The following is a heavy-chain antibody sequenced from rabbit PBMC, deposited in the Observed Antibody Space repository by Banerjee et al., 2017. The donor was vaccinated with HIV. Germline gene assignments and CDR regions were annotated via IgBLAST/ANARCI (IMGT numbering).Heavy chain of an antibody. J-gene: IGHJ4*01. V-gene: IGHV1S45*01. Sequence: QEQLEESGGGLVKPEGSLTLTCKASGFSFSNNYVMCWVRQAPGKGLEWIACINSSSGNTVYARWAKGRFTISKTSSTTVTLHVTSLTAADTATYFCARSGAGSDYSFDLWGPGTLVTVS. CDR3: ARSGAGSDYSFDL. CDR2: INSSSGNT. CDR1: GFSFSNNYV. D-gene: IGHD8-1*01.